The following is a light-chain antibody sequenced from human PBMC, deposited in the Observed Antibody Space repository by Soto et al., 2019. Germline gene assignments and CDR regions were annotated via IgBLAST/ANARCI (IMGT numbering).Light chain of an antibody. Sequence: QSALTQPASVSGSTGQSITISCTGTSSDGGGYNYVSWYQQHPGKAPQLMIYDVSNRPSGVSNRFSGSKSGNTASLTISGLQAEDEADYYCSSYTSSSNAVFGGGTKLTVL. CDR1: SSDGGGYNY. CDR3: SSYTSSSNAV. CDR2: DVS. V-gene: IGLV2-14*01. J-gene: IGLJ2*01.